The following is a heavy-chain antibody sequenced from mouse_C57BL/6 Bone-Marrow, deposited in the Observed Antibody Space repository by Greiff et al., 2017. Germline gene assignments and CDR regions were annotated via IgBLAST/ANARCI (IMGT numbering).Heavy chain of an antibody. CDR2: INPSSGYP. CDR3: ARIDCYSTSYYVDY. CDR1: GYTFTSYW. Sequence: QVQLQQSGAELAKPGASVKLSCKASGYTFTSYWMHWVKQRPVQGLEWIGYINPSSGYPKYNQKFKDKATLTADKSSSPAYVKLSSLTYEDSAVYYCARIDCYSTSYYVDYWGQGTTLTVSS. V-gene: IGHV1-7*01. D-gene: IGHD2-3*01. J-gene: IGHJ2*01.